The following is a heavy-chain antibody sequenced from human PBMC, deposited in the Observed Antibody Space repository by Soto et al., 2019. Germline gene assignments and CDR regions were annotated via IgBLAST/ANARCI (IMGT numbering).Heavy chain of an antibody. CDR1: GGSITSGDYY. Sequence: QVQLQESGPGLVKPSQTLSLICTVSGGSITSGDYYWSWIRQHPGKGLEWIGYIYHSGGNNYNPSLKSRATISVDTSKNQFSLNLKSVTAADTAVYYCAREVYGSATGWFDPWGPGTLVTVSS. D-gene: IGHD3-10*01. J-gene: IGHJ5*02. CDR3: AREVYGSATGWFDP. V-gene: IGHV4-31*03. CDR2: IYHSGGN.